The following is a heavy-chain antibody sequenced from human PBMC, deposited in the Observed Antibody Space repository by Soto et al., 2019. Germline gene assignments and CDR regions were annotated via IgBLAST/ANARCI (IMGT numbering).Heavy chain of an antibody. Sequence: SVKVSCKASGGTFSSYTISWVRQAPGQGLEWMGRIIPILGITNYAQKFQGRVTITTDTSTSTAYMELSSLRSEDTAVYYCAGSDDDLLTGHFDWGQGTLVTV. CDR1: GGTFSSYT. CDR3: AGSDDDLLTGHFD. D-gene: IGHD3-9*01. V-gene: IGHV1-69*02. J-gene: IGHJ1*01. CDR2: IIPILGIT.